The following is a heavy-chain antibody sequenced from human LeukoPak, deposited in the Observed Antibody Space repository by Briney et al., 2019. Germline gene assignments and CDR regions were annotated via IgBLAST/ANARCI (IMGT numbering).Heavy chain of an antibody. J-gene: IGHJ4*02. CDR1: GFTFRGYS. CDR3: ARPRVAAAGTPDD. Sequence: GGSLRLSCAASGFTFRGYSMNWVREAPGRGLGWVSSISITSSDIYYADSVKGGFTISRDHAKNSMYPQMNSLSAHDPAVYYCARPRVAAAGTPDDWGQGTLVPVS. CDR2: ISITSSDI. D-gene: IGHD6-13*01. V-gene: IGHV3-21*01.